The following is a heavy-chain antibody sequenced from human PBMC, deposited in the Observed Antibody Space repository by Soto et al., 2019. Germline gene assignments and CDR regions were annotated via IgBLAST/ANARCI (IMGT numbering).Heavy chain of an antibody. Sequence: PGGSLRLSCAASGFTFDDYAMHWVRQAPGKGLEWVSGISWNSNNRGYADSVKGRFTISRDNAKNSLYLQMSSLRAEDTALYYCAGGSSRYYFHNWGQGTLVTVSS. D-gene: IGHD6-13*01. V-gene: IGHV3-9*01. J-gene: IGHJ4*02. CDR3: AGGSSRYYFHN. CDR2: ISWNSNNR. CDR1: GFTFDDYA.